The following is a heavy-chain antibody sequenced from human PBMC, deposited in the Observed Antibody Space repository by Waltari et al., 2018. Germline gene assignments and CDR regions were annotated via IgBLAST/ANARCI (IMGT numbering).Heavy chain of an antibody. J-gene: IGHJ4*02. V-gene: IGHV4-39*07. D-gene: IGHD2-15*01. CDR1: GGSISSSSYY. CDR3: ASYCSGGSCYSFDY. Sequence: QLQLQESGPGLVKPSETLSLTCTVSGGSISSSSYYWGWIRQPPGKGLEWIGSINYSGSTYYNPSLKSRVTISVDTSKNQFSLKLSSVTAADTAVYYCASYCSGGSCYSFDYWGQGTLVTVSS. CDR2: INYSGST.